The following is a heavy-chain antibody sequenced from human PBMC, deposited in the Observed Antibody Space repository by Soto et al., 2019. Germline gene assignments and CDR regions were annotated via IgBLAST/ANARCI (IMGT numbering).Heavy chain of an antibody. CDR3: ARYCHNYDYVWGSYRIDAFDI. CDR1: GYIFTNYA. CDR2: INAGNGNT. Sequence: QVQLVQSGAEVKKSGASVKVSCKASGYIFTNYAMHWVRQAPGQRLEWMGWINAGNGNTEYSQKFQGRVSITRDTSASTAYMELSSLRSEDTAVYYCARYCHNYDYVWGSYRIDAFDIWGQGTMVTVSS. V-gene: IGHV1-3*01. D-gene: IGHD3-16*02. J-gene: IGHJ3*02.